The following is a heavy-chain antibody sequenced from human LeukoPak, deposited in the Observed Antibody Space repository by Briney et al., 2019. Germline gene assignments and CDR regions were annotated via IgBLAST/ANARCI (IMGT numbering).Heavy chain of an antibody. CDR1: GFTFSSYW. CDR3: ARSWLLVAATRPTDY. Sequence: GGSPRLSCVVSGFTFSSYWMTWVRQAPGKGLEWVASINQDGSQTYYVDSVKGRFTISRDNAKNSLYLQMSSLRVEDTAIYYCARSWLLVAATRPTDYWGQGTLVTVSS. J-gene: IGHJ4*02. CDR2: INQDGSQT. D-gene: IGHD1-26*01. V-gene: IGHV3-7*01.